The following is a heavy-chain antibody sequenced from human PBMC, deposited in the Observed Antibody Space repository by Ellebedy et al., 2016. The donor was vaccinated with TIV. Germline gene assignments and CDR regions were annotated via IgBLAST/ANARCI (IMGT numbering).Heavy chain of an antibody. J-gene: IGHJ4*02. CDR2: INPSGGST. V-gene: IGHV1-46*01. CDR3: ARDLGVAPTRKEY. D-gene: IGHD5-12*01. CDR1: GYTFTSYY. Sequence: ASVKVSCKASGYTFTSYYMHWVRQAPGQGLEWMGIINPSGGSTSYAQKFQGRVTMTRDTSTSTVYMELSSLRSDDTAMYYCARDLGVAPTRKEYWGQGTLVTVSS.